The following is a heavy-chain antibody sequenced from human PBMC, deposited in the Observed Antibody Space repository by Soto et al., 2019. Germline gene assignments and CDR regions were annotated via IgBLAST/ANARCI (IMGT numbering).Heavy chain of an antibody. CDR3: ARVTPGNNLYYFSGMDV. CDR1: GFTFGTYA. J-gene: IGHJ6*02. CDR2: ISYEGSNT. V-gene: IGHV3-30-3*01. D-gene: IGHD1-1*01. Sequence: GGSLRLSCVASGFTFGTYAIHWARQAPGKGLQWVALISYEGSNTYYADSVKGRFTVSSDNSKSTLYLQMNSLRPEDTGVYYCARVTPGNNLYYFSGMDVWGQGTSVTVSS.